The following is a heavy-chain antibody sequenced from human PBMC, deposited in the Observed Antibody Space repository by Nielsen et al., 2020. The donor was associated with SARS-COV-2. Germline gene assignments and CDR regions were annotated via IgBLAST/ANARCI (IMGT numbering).Heavy chain of an antibody. CDR1: GYTFTSYG. D-gene: IGHD5-18*01. V-gene: IGHV1-18*01. J-gene: IGHJ4*02. Sequence: ASVKVSCKASGYTFTSYGISWVRQAPGQGLEWMGWISGHNGNTNYAQKLQDRVTMTTDTSTSTAYMELSGLKSDDTAVYYCARDIQEGFSYGPSSDNWGQGTLVTVSS. CDR2: ISGHNGNT. CDR3: ARDIQEGFSYGPSSDN.